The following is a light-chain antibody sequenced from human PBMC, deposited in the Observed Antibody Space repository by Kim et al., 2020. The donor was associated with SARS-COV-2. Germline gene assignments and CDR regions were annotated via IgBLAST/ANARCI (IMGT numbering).Light chain of an antibody. Sequence: VTSSFNGSSSNIGAGYDVLWYQQLPGTAPNLLIYGNNNRPSGVPDRFSGSKSGTSASLAITGLQAEDEADYYCQSYDSSLSGSGVFGTGTKVTVL. CDR1: SSNIGAGYD. CDR3: QSYDSSLSGSGV. J-gene: IGLJ1*01. CDR2: GNN. V-gene: IGLV1-40*01.